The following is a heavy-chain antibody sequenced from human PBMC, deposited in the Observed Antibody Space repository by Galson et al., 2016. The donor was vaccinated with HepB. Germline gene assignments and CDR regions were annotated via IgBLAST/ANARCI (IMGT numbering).Heavy chain of an antibody. J-gene: IGHJ4*02. CDR1: GGSISSGAYY. CDR2: FYYGGNT. CDR3: ARRSHAYYDSSTSLDS. D-gene: IGHD3-22*01. Sequence: ETLSLTCTVSGGSISSGAYYWDWIRQPPGKGLEWIGNFYYGGNTYYNPSLKSRVAISVDTSKNQFSLKMRSVTAADTAVYYCARRSHAYYDSSTSLDSWGQGTLVPVSS. V-gene: IGHV4-39*01.